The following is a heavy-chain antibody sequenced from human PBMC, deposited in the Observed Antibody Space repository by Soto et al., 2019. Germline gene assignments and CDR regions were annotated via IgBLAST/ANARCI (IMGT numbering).Heavy chain of an antibody. D-gene: IGHD3-3*01. V-gene: IGHV1-69*04. CDR2: IIPILGIA. Sequence: ASVKVSCKASGGTFSSYTISWVRQAPGQGLEWMGRIIPILGIANYAQKFQGRVTITADKSTSTAYMELSSLRSEDTAVYYCARDDFTTVPQHYYYYYYMDVWGKGTTVTVSS. CDR3: ARDDFTTVPQHYYYYYYMDV. J-gene: IGHJ6*03. CDR1: GGTFSSYT.